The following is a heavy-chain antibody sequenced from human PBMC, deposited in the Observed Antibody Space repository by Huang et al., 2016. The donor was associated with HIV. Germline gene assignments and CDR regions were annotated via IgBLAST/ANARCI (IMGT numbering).Heavy chain of an antibody. V-gene: IGHV4-34*01. J-gene: IGHJ4*02. CDR2: INHSRST. D-gene: IGHD3-22*01. CDR1: GGSFSGYY. Sequence: QVQLQQWGAGLLKPSETLSLTCAVYGGSFSGYYWSWIRQPPGKGLEWIGEINHSRSTNYNPSLKSRVTISVDTSKNQFSLKLSSVTAADTAVYYCARILMYYNSSGYGFDYWGQGTLVTVSS. CDR3: ARILMYYNSSGYGFDY.